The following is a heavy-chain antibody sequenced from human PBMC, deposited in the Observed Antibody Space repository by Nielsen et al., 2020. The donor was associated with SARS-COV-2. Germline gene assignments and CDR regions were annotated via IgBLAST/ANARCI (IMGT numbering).Heavy chain of an antibody. CDR2: ISSSSSYI. CDR1: GFTFSSYS. Sequence: GESLKISCTASGFTFSSYSMNWVRQAPGKGLEWVSSISSSSSYIYYADSVKGRFTISRDNAKNSLYLQMNSLRAEDTAVYYCAREMYYDFWSGYYFSYHRSYFDYWGQGTLVTVSS. CDR3: AREMYYDFWSGYYFSYHRSYFDY. J-gene: IGHJ4*02. V-gene: IGHV3-21*01. D-gene: IGHD3-3*01.